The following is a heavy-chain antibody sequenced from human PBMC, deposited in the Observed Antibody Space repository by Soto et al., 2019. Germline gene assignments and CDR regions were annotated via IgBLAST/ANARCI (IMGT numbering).Heavy chain of an antibody. CDR1: GFTFSSYA. Sequence: GGSLRLSCAASGFTFSSYAMHWVRQAPGKGLEWVAVISYDGSNKYYADSVKGRFTISRDNSKNTLYLQMNSLRAEDTAVYYYARAPRITIFGVVDDAFDIWGQGTMVTVSS. CDR3: ARAPRITIFGVVDDAFDI. D-gene: IGHD3-3*01. CDR2: ISYDGSNK. V-gene: IGHV3-30-3*01. J-gene: IGHJ3*02.